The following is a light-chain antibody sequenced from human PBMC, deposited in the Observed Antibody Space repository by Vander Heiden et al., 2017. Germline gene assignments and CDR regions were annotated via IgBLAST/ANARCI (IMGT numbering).Light chain of an antibody. J-gene: IGLJ2*01. CDR3: AAWDDSLNGHVV. Sequence: QSVLTQLPSASGTPGQRAPLPCSGSSSNIGSNTVNWYQQLPGTATKLLIYSNNQRPSGVPDRFSGSKSGTSASLAISGLQSEDEADYYCAAWDDSLNGHVVFGGGTKLTVL. CDR2: SNN. CDR1: SSNIGSNT. V-gene: IGLV1-44*01.